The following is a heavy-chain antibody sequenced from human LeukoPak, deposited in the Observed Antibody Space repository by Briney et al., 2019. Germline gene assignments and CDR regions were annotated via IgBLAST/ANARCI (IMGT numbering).Heavy chain of an antibody. CDR1: GGSISSGGYY. J-gene: IGHJ4*02. CDR3: ARGLRGNDGPAYYFDY. V-gene: IGHV4-61*02. CDR2: IYTSGST. D-gene: IGHD1-1*01. Sequence: PSETLSLTCTVSGGSISSGGYYWSWIRQPAGKGLEWIGRIYTSGSTNYNPSLKSRVTISVDTSKNQFSLKLSSVTAADTAVYYCARGLRGNDGPAYYFDYWGPGTLVTVSS.